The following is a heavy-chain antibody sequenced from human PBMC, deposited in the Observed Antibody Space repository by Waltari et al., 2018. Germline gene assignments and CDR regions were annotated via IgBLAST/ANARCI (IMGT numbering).Heavy chain of an antibody. J-gene: IGHJ4*02. V-gene: IGHV3-30-3*01. CDR2: ISYDGSNK. D-gene: IGHD6-13*01. CDR1: GFTFSSYA. CDR3: ARVPWGAAAGPYFDY. Sequence: QVQLVASGGGVVQPGRSLRLSCAASGFTFSSYAMHWVRQDPGKGLEWVAVISYDGSNKYYADSVKGRFTISRDNSKNTLYLQMNSLRAEDTAVYYCARVPWGAAAGPYFDYWGQGTLVTVSS.